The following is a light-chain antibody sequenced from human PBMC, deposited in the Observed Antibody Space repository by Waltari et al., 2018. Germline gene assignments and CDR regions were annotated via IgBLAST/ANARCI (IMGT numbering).Light chain of an antibody. CDR3: QQYDNLPRT. CDR2: DAS. CDR1: DDISKH. V-gene: IGKV1-33*01. J-gene: IGKJ2*02. Sequence: DIQMTQSPSSLSASVGDRVTITCKASDDISKHLNWYQQKPGKVPSLLIYDASKLKTGVPSRFSGSGSRTDFTLTISSLQPEDIATYYCQQYDNLPRTFGQGTKLE.